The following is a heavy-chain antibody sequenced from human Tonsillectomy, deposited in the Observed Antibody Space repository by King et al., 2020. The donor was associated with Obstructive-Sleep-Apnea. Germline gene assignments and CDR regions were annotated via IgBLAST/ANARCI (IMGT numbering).Heavy chain of an antibody. CDR1: GFTFSEAW. J-gene: IGHJ3*01. Sequence: VQLVESGGGLVKPGGSVRLSCAASGFTFSEAWMNWVRQAPGKGLEWVGRIKRKNDGGTTDYAAPVKGRLTISRDDSQNTLYLQMNSLKSEDSAVYYCTTDWGSGFYYVRAFDLWGQGTMVTVSS. CDR2: IKRKNDGGTT. V-gene: IGHV3-15*01. CDR3: TTDWGSGFYYVRAFDL. D-gene: IGHD3-22*01.